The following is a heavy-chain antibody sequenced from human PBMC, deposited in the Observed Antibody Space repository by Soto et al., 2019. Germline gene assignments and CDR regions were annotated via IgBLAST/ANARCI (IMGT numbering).Heavy chain of an antibody. Sequence: VQLVQSGAEMKKPGSSVKVSCQSSGGTFNTYAMNWVRQAPGQGPEWMGDISPMFGAANYAPKFQGRVTITADESTGTSYMQLGSLTSEDTALYFCAREVQVHTAAFVYWSQGTLVTVSS. V-gene: IGHV1-69*19. CDR1: GGTFNTYA. CDR2: ISPMFGAA. D-gene: IGHD3-10*01. CDR3: AREVQVHTAAFVY. J-gene: IGHJ4*02.